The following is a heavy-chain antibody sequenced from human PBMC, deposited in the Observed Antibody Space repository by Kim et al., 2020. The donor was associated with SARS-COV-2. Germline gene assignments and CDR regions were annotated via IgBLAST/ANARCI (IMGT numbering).Heavy chain of an antibody. CDR1: GFTFGDYA. J-gene: IGHJ5*02. CDR2: LSWNSGTI. Sequence: GGSLRLSCAASGFTFGDYAMHCVRQAPGKGLEWVSGLSWNSGTIDYADSVKGRFTISRDNAKNSLYLQMNSLRAEDTAFYYCAKAYSSSWYTYYAWGQGTLVTVSS. V-gene: IGHV3-9*01. CDR3: AKAYSSSWYTYYA. D-gene: IGHD6-13*01.